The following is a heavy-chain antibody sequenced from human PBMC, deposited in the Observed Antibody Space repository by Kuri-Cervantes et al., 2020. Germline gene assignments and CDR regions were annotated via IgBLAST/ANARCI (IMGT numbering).Heavy chain of an antibody. Sequence: ASVKVSCKTSGYSFSNFEINWVRQAPGEGLEWIGRINVYNGDTNYAQKVQERVTITTDTSATTAYMELRSLTSDDTAVYYCARDQQPGVVIIPDYFDYWGQGTLVTVSS. CDR1: GYSFSNFE. D-gene: IGHD3-3*01. J-gene: IGHJ4*02. CDR3: ARDQQPGVVIIPDYFDY. CDR2: INVYNGDT. V-gene: IGHV1-18*01.